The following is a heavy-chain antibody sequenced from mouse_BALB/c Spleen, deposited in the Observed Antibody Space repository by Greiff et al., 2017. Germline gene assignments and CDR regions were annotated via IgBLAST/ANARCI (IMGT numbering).Heavy chain of an antibody. CDR1: GYSITSYYA. J-gene: IGHJ1*01. CDR3: ARSVYGNYGYFDV. D-gene: IGHD2-1*01. Sequence: DVKLQESGPDLVKPSQSLSLTCTVTGYSITSYYAWNWIRQFPGNKLEWMGYISYSGSTSYNPSLKSRISITRDTSKNQFFLQLNSVTTEDTATYYCARSVYGNYGYFDVWGAGTTVTVSS. V-gene: IGHV3-2*02. CDR2: ISYSGST.